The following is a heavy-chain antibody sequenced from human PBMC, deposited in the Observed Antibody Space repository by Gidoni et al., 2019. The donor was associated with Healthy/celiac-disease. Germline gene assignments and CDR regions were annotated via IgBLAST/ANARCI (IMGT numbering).Heavy chain of an antibody. D-gene: IGHD1-20*01. V-gene: IGHV3-30-3*01. CDR1: GFTFCSCA. CDR2: ISYDGSNI. J-gene: IGHJ3*02. Sequence: QVQLVVSGGGAGPLGRFLGQACGVSGFTFCSCAMHWVRQAPDKGLGWVAVISYDGSNIYSADSVKGRFTISRNNSKNTLYLKMNSLRAEDTAGYYCARDPVTDSYAFDIWGQGTMVTVSS. CDR3: ARDPVTDSYAFDI.